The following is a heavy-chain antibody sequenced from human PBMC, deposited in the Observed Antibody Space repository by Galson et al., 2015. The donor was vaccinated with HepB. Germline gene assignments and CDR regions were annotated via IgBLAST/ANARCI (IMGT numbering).Heavy chain of an antibody. Sequence: QSGAEVKKPGESLKISCQGSGYSFTGYWSAWVRQMPGKGLEWVGLIHPGDSDTRYSPSFQGQVTISADKSINTAYLQWSSLKASDTAIYYCARQEGTGWYHYWGQGTPVTVSS. D-gene: IGHD6-19*01. CDR2: IHPGDSDT. V-gene: IGHV5-51*01. CDR1: GYSFTGYW. CDR3: ARQEGTGWYHY. J-gene: IGHJ4*02.